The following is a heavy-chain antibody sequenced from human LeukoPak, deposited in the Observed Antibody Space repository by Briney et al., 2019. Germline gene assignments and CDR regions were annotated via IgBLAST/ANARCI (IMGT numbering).Heavy chain of an antibody. V-gene: IGHV3-23*05. CDR3: AANWNLDY. CDR2: IRNSGTST. CDR1: GFTFSSYA. D-gene: IGHD1-1*01. J-gene: IGHJ4*02. Sequence: GGSLRLSCAASGFTFSSYAMNWVRQAPGKGLEWVSAIRNSGTSTYYAASVKGRFTISRDNSKNTLYLQMNRLRAEDTAVYYCAANWNLDYWGQGTLVTVSS.